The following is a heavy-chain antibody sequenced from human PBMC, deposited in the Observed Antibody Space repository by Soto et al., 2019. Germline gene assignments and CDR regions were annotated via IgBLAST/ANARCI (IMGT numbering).Heavy chain of an antibody. D-gene: IGHD1-7*01. Sequence: QITLKESGPTLVIPTQTLTLTCSFSGFSLNTSGMGVGWIRQPPGKPLEWLAFIYWDEDKRYGPSLKSRVTVTSDTSKYSLFTTLTILVHLATGTYYIAGWNYDSGLGVWGRGTTVTVSS. CDR3: AGWNYDSGLGV. V-gene: IGHV2-5*05. CDR1: GFSLNTSGMG. CDR2: IYWDEDK. J-gene: IGHJ6*04.